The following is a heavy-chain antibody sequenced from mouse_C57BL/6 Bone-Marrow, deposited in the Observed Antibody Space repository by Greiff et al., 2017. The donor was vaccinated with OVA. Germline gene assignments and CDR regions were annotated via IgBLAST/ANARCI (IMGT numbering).Heavy chain of an antibody. CDR2: IDPETGGT. CDR3: TSESAYYYVEGAMDD. V-gene: IGHV1-15*01. Sequence: QVQLQQSGAELVRPGASVTLSCKASGYTFTDYEMHWVKQTPVHGLEWIGAIDPETGGTAYNQKFKGKAILTADKSSSTAYMELRSLTSEDSAVYYCTSESAYYYVEGAMDDWGQGTSVTVSS. D-gene: IGHD1-1*01. J-gene: IGHJ4*01. CDR1: GYTFTDYE.